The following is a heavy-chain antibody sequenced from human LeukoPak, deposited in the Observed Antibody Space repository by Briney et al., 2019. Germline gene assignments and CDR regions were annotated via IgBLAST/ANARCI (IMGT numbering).Heavy chain of an antibody. D-gene: IGHD3-10*01. CDR3: ARGMVRARPFDY. V-gene: IGHV4-34*01. Sequence: PSETLSLTCAVYGGSFSGYYWSWIRQPPGKGLEWIGEINHSGSTNYNPSLKSRVTISVDTSKNQFSLKLSSVTAADTAVYYCARGMVRARPFDYWGQGTLVTVSS. CDR1: GGSFSGYY. CDR2: INHSGST. J-gene: IGHJ4*02.